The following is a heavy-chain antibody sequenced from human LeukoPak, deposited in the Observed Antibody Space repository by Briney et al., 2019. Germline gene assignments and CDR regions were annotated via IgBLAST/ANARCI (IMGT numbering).Heavy chain of an antibody. D-gene: IGHD2-15*01. J-gene: IGHJ5*02. Sequence: GGSVKVSCKASVYSFTSYYMHWVRQAPGQGVEGIGINNPSGGSPSYAQTFQGRVTMTRDTSTSTVYMELSSLRSEDTAVYYCAREAVEYCSGGSCLNWFDPWGQGTLVTVSS. V-gene: IGHV1-46*01. CDR3: AREAVEYCSGGSCLNWFDP. CDR1: VYSFTSYY. CDR2: NNPSGGSP.